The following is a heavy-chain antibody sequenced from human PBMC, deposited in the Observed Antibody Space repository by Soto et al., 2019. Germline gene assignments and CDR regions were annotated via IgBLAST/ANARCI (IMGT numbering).Heavy chain of an antibody. J-gene: IGHJ5*02. Sequence: SETLSLTCTVSGDSVRNQYWSWIRRPPGRGLEWIGYIYRSGSTKYNPSLKSRLTISVDTSKNQFSLKLSSVTAADTAVYYCASQGDNWNFHRWLEPWGQGTLVTVSS. V-gene: IGHV4-59*02. CDR2: IYRSGST. CDR3: ASQGDNWNFHRWLEP. CDR1: GDSVRNQY. D-gene: IGHD1-7*01.